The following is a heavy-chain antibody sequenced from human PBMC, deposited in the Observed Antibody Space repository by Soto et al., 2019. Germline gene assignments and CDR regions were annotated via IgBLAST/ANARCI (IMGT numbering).Heavy chain of an antibody. Sequence: GGSLRLSCSASGFAFRYSTMHWVRQAPGRGLEQLGTSTYTGDTPYYADSVKGRFTISRDSSQSTLYLQMSSLRPEDTGVYFCVKDYSHGRFPDYWGQGTLVTVSS. CDR3: VKDYSHGRFPDY. CDR1: GFAFRYST. CDR2: STYTGDTP. J-gene: IGHJ4*02. D-gene: IGHD1-26*01. V-gene: IGHV3-64D*06.